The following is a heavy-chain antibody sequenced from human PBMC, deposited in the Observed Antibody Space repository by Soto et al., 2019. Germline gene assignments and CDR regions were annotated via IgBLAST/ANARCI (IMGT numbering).Heavy chain of an antibody. V-gene: IGHV3-33*01. D-gene: IGHD2-8*01. CDR1: GFTFSNYG. Sequence: QVQLVESGGGVVQPGRSLRLSCAASGFTFSNYGMHWVRQAPGKGLAWVAVILNDGSNRYHADSVKDRFTISRDNSKNTLYLQMDSLRAEDAAVYYGARDDEYAGNGMDVWGQGTMVPVS. J-gene: IGHJ6*02. CDR2: ILNDGSNR. CDR3: ARDDEYAGNGMDV.